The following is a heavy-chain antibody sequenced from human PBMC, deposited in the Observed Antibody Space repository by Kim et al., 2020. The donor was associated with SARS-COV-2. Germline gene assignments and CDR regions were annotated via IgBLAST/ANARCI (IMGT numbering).Heavy chain of an antibody. V-gene: IGHV4-34*01. D-gene: IGHD6-19*01. CDR3: ARTVAGTPFNYYYYYGMDV. CDR2: INHSGST. Sequence: SETLSLTCAVYGGSFSGYYWSWIRQPPGKGLEWIGEINHSGSTNYNPSLKSRVTISVDTSKNQFSLKLSSVTAADTAVYYCARTVAGTPFNYYYYYGMDVWGQGTTVTVSS. CDR1: GGSFSGYY. J-gene: IGHJ6*02.